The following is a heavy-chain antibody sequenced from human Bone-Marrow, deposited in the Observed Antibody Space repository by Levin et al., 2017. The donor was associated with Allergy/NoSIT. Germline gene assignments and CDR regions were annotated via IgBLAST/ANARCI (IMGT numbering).Heavy chain of an antibody. D-gene: IGHD3-22*01. CDR2: IQQDGSQK. Sequence: GESLKISCAASGFTFTSYWMSWVRQAPGKGLEWVANIQQDGSQKYYVDSVKGRFIVYRDNAKNSMYLQMNSLRAEDTAVYYCARENYYSSGYYFGYLDKWGQGTLVTVSS. CDR1: GFTFTSYW. CDR3: ARENYYSSGYYFGYLDK. V-gene: IGHV3-7*01. J-gene: IGHJ4*02.